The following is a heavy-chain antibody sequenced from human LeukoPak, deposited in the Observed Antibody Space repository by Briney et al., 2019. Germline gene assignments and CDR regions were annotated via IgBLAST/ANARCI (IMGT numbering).Heavy chain of an antibody. Sequence: SETLSLTCSVSGGSISSSAYYWGWIRQPPGKALEWIGSVHHSGSTYYNPSLKSRVTISLDTSKNQFSLKLSSVTAADTAVYYCARQPRGYSYGYVGGVDYWGQGTLVTVSS. D-gene: IGHD5-18*01. V-gene: IGHV4-39*01. J-gene: IGHJ4*02. CDR2: VHHSGST. CDR1: GGSISSSAYY. CDR3: ARQPRGYSYGYVGGVDY.